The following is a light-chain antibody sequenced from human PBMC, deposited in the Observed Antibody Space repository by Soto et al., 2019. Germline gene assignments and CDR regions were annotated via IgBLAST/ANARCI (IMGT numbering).Light chain of an antibody. V-gene: IGLV7-46*01. CDR1: TGPVTSGHY. CDR3: LLSYSGARPVV. Sequence: QAVVTQEPSLTVSPGGTVTLTCGSSTGPVTSGHYPYWFQQKCGQAPRTLIYDSTNKHSWTPARFSGSLLGGKAALTLSGAQPEDEAEYYCLLSYSGARPVVFGGGTKVTVL. J-gene: IGLJ2*01. CDR2: DST.